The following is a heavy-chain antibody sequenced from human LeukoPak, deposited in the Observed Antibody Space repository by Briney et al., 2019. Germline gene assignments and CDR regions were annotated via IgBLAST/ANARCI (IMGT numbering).Heavy chain of an antibody. CDR2: ISWNSGSI. CDR3: ARGNGYSTSGYVDY. D-gene: IGHD6-13*01. V-gene: IGHV3-9*03. Sequence: GTSLTLSCAASGFTFDDYAMHWVRQAPGKGLEWVSGISWNSGSIVYADSVKGRFTISRDRTKNSLYLLMNSLRAEDMALYYCARGNGYSTSGYVDYWGQGTLVTVSS. CDR1: GFTFDDYA. J-gene: IGHJ4*02.